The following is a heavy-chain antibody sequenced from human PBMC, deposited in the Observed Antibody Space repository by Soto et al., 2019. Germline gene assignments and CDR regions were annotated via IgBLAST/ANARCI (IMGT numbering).Heavy chain of an antibody. D-gene: IGHD5-12*01. V-gene: IGHV3-23*01. CDR2: ISVSGGST. CDR1: GFTFSSYA. J-gene: IGHJ4*02. CDR3: AKGSIEYSASVDN. Sequence: EVQLLESGGGLVQPGGSLRLSCAASGFTFSSYAMSWVRQAPGKGLEWVSAISVSGGSTYYADSVKGRFTISRDNSKNVLSLEMNSLRAEDTAIYFCAKGSIEYSASVDNWGQGTLVLVSS.